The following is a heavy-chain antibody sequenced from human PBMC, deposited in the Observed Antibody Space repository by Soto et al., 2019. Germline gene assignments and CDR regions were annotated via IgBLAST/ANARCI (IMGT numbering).Heavy chain of an antibody. CDR2: IYRYGST. J-gene: IGHJ5*02. CDR3: SGGGRPGQIDWFDP. CDR1: GGSLSSCNW. Sequence: QVQLQESGPRLVKPSGTLSLTCAVYGGSLSSCNWWSWVRQPPGKGLEWIGEIYRYGSTSYNPSLKSRVTIAVERAKNRISLKMTARTAADPAVYFCSGGGRPGQIDWFDPWGQGILVTVSS. V-gene: IGHV4-4*02. D-gene: IGHD2-21*01.